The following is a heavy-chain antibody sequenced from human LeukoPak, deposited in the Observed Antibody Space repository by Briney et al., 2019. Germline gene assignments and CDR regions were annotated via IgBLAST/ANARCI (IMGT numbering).Heavy chain of an antibody. CDR3: ARRGYSGYADPFDY. CDR2: INWNGGST. CDR1: GFTFDDYG. D-gene: IGHD5-12*01. Sequence: GGSLRLSCAASGFTFDDYGMSWVRQAPGKGLEWVSGINWNGGSTGYADSVKGRFTISRDNAKNSLYLQMNSLRAEDTAWYYCARRGYSGYADPFDYWGQGTLVTVSS. J-gene: IGHJ4*02. V-gene: IGHV3-20*04.